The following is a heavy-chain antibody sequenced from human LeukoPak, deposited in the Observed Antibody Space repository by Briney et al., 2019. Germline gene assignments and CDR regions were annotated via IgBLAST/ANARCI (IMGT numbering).Heavy chain of an antibody. D-gene: IGHD5-18*01. CDR3: ARDEGYSYGRNWFDP. V-gene: IGHV4-4*07. CDR2: IYTSGST. Sequence: PSETLSLTCTVSGASISIYYWSWLRQPAGKGLEWIARIYTSGSTSYNPSLKSRVTMSVDTSKNQFSLKLSSVTAADTAVYYCARDEGYSYGRNWFDPWGQGTLVTVSS. CDR1: GASISIYY. J-gene: IGHJ5*02.